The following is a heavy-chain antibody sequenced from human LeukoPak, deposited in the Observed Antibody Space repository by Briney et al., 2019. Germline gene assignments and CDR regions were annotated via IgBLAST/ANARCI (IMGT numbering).Heavy chain of an antibody. CDR3: ARGGWASPFDY. V-gene: IGHV3-11*01. CDR1: KFTFSDYY. Sequence: PGGSLRLSCAASKFTFSDYYMSWIRQAPGKGLEWISYISSNVATIYYADSVKGRFTISRDNGQNLLYLEMNSLRAEDTAVYYCARGGWASPFDYWGQGTLVTVSS. D-gene: IGHD6-19*01. CDR2: ISSNVATI. J-gene: IGHJ4*02.